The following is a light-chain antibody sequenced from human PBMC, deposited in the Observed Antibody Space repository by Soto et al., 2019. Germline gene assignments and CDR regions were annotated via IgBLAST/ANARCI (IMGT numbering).Light chain of an antibody. Sequence: EIVLTQSPGTLSLSPGERATLSCRASQSVSSNYLAWYQQKPGQAPRLLIYGASSRATGIPDRFSGSGSGTDFPLTISRLEPEDFAVYYWQQYGSSPRTFGQGTKVEIK. CDR2: GAS. CDR3: QQYGSSPRT. J-gene: IGKJ1*01. V-gene: IGKV3-20*01. CDR1: QSVSSNY.